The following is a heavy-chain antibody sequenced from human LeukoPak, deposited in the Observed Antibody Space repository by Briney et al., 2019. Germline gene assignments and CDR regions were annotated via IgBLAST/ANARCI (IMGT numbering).Heavy chain of an antibody. Sequence: GGSLRLSCAASGFTFSDNYMSWIRQAPGKGLEWVSYISSSGSTIYYADSVKGRFTISRDNAKNSLYLQMNSLRAEDTAVYYCATSATGDYYYGMDVWGQGTRSPSP. CDR2: ISSSGSTI. J-gene: IGHJ6*02. CDR1: GFTFSDNY. V-gene: IGHV3-11*01. D-gene: IGHD3-10*01. CDR3: ATSATGDYYYGMDV.